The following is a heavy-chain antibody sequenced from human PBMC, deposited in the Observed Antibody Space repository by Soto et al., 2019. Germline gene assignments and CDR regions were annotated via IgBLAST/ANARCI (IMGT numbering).Heavy chain of an antibody. Sequence: PSETLSLTCAVYGGSFSGYYWTWIRQPPGTGLEWIGEINHSGSTNYNPSLLSRVTISVDTSKNEFSLRLSSVTAADTAVYYCARLNGYCVSTNCHGYYGMDVWGQGTTVTVSS. D-gene: IGHD2-2*03. CDR1: GGSFSGYY. J-gene: IGHJ6*02. CDR3: ARLNGYCVSTNCHGYYGMDV. V-gene: IGHV4-34*01. CDR2: INHSGST.